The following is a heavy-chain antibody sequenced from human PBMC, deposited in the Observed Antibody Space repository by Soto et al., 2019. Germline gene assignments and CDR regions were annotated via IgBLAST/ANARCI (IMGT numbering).Heavy chain of an antibody. CDR3: AREGYSSSSGSRGNWFEP. CDR1: GYTFTSYD. Sequence: ASVTGSCTASGYTFTSYDINWVRQAPGQGLEWMGWMSPNSANTGYAQKFQGRVTMTRNTSVSTAYMELSSLRSEDTAVYYCAREGYSSSSGSRGNWFEPWGQGTMVTVS. CDR2: MSPNSANT. V-gene: IGHV1-8*01. D-gene: IGHD6-6*01. J-gene: IGHJ5*02.